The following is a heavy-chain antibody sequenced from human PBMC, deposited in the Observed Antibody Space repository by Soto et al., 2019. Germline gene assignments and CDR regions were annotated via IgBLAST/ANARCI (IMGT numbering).Heavy chain of an antibody. Sequence: SSETLSLTCTVSGGSISSGGYYWSWIRQHPGKGLEWIGYIYYAGSTNYNPSLNSRVTISVDTSKNQFSLKLSSVTAADTAVYYCARASNKRGYSYGPDYWGQGTLVTVSS. CDR3: ARASNKRGYSYGPDY. V-gene: IGHV4-61*08. CDR1: GGSISSGGYY. CDR2: IYYAGST. J-gene: IGHJ4*02. D-gene: IGHD5-18*01.